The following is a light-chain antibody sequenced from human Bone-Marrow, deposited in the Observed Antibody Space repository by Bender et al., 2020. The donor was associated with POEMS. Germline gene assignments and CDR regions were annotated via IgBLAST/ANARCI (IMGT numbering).Light chain of an antibody. Sequence: QSALTQPDSVSGSPGQSVTISCTGTGSDVGGFNFVSWYQHHPGKAPKLMIFEVTKRPSGVPDRFSGSMSGFTASLTISGLQAEDEADYYCSSYTSSSTLYVFGTGTKVTVL. CDR1: GSDVGGFNF. J-gene: IGLJ1*01. V-gene: IGLV2-14*01. CDR3: SSYTSSSTLYV. CDR2: EVT.